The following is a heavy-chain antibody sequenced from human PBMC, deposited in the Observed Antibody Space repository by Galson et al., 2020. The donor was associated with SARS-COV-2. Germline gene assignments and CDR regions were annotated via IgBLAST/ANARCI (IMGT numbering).Heavy chain of an antibody. CDR2: IFYSGST. D-gene: IGHD1-1*01. Sequence: SETLSLTCTASGGSITSYYWSWIRQPPGRGLECIGYIFYSGSTNYNPSLKSRVTISLDTSKSQFSLKLTAVTAADTAVYYCARLNWNAGGLDYWGQGTLVTVSS. CDR3: ARLNWNAGGLDY. J-gene: IGHJ4*02. V-gene: IGHV4-59*01. CDR1: GGSITSYY.